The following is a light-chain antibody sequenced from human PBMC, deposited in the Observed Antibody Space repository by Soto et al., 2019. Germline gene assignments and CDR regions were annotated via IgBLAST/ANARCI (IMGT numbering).Light chain of an antibody. J-gene: IGKJ1*01. CDR2: DAS. CDR1: QSISSW. V-gene: IGKV1-5*01. CDR3: QQYNSYSWT. Sequence: DMPMTQSPSSVSASVGDRVTITCRASQSISSWLAWYQQKPGKAPKLLIYDASSLESGVPSRFSGSGSGTEFTLTISSLQPDDFATYYCQQYNSYSWTFGQGTKVDIK.